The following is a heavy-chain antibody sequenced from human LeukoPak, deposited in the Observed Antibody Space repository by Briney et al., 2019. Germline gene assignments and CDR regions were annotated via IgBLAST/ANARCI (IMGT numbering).Heavy chain of an antibody. D-gene: IGHD2-2*01. CDR1: GFTFSSYG. CDR3: AKLGSSTRDFDY. J-gene: IGHJ4*02. V-gene: IGHV3-30*02. Sequence: GGSLRLSCAASGFTFSSYGMHWVRQAPGKGLEWVAFIRYDGSNKYYADSVKGRFTISRDNSKSTLYLQMNSLRAEDTAVYYCAKLGSSTRDFDYWGQGTLVTVSS. CDR2: IRYDGSNK.